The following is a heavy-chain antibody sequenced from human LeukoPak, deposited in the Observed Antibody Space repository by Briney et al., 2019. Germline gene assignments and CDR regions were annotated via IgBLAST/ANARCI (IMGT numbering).Heavy chain of an antibody. V-gene: IGHV1-2*02. CDR2: INPNTGGT. J-gene: IGHJ4*02. D-gene: IGHD3-9*01. Sequence: GASVKVSCKASGYTFTGYLMQWVRQAPGQGLDWMGWINPNTGGTKYTQKFQGRVTLTRDTSIGTAYMELSTVTSDDTAVYFCARVHATGYFSLDLGYWGQGTLVTVSS. CDR3: ARVHATGYFSLDLGY. CDR1: GYTFTGYL.